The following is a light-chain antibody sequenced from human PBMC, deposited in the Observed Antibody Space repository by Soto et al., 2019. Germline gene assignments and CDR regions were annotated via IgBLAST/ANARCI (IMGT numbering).Light chain of an antibody. CDR3: ISYTRSNTLYVV. Sequence: QSALTQPASVSGSPGQSITISCTGTSSDVGGYNYVSWYQQHPGKAPKLMIYDVSNRPSGVSNRFSGSKSGNTASLTISGLQAEDEADYYCISYTRSNTLYVVFGGGTKVNVL. J-gene: IGLJ2*01. V-gene: IGLV2-14*01. CDR2: DVS. CDR1: SSDVGGYNY.